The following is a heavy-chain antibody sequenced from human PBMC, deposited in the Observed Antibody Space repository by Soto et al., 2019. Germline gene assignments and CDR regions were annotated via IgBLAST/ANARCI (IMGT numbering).Heavy chain of an antibody. D-gene: IGHD3-10*01. J-gene: IGHJ6*03. V-gene: IGHV4-59*01. CDR1: GGSISSYY. CDR3: ARILRGVTSYYYYYMDV. CDR2: IYYSGLT. Sequence: SETLSLTCNVSGGSISSYYWSWIRQPPGRGLEWIGYIYYSGLTYYNPSLKSRVTISVDTSKNQFSLKMNSVTAADTAVYYCARILRGVTSYYYYYMDVWGKGTTVTVSS.